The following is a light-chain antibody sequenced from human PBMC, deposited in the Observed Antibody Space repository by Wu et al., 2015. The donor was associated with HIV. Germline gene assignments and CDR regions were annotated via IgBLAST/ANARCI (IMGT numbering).Light chain of an antibody. CDR3: QHSDNWPLT. V-gene: IGKV3-11*01. Sequence: EIVLTQSPVTLSLSPGERATLSCRASQSISTYLAWYQQKPGQAPRLLIFGASNRATGIPDRFRGTGSGTDFTLSISSLEPGDFAVYYCQHSDNWPLTFGQGTRLEIK. J-gene: IGKJ5*01. CDR1: QSISTY. CDR2: GAS.